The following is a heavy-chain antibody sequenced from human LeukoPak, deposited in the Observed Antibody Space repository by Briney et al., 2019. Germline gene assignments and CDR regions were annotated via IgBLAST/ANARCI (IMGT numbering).Heavy chain of an antibody. D-gene: IGHD3-10*01. Sequence: PGGSLRLSCAASGFTFSDYYMSWIRQAPGKGLEWVSYISSSGSTIYYADSVKGRFTISRDNAKNSLYLQMNSLRAEDTAVYYCASGRVRGAYYYYYYMDVWGKGTTVTASS. CDR2: ISSSGSTI. J-gene: IGHJ6*03. CDR1: GFTFSDYY. CDR3: ASGRVRGAYYYYYYMDV. V-gene: IGHV3-11*04.